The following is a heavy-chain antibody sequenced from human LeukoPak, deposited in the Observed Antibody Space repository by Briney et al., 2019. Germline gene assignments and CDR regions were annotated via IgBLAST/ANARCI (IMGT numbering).Heavy chain of an antibody. Sequence: GGSLRLSCAASGFTVSSNYMSWVRQAPGKGLEWVSVIYSGGSTYYADSVKGRFTISRHNSKNMLYLQMNSLRAEDTAVYYCARDRRDFLYYFDYWGQGTLVTVSS. D-gene: IGHD6-6*01. J-gene: IGHJ4*02. CDR3: ARDRRDFLYYFDY. CDR1: GFTVSSNY. CDR2: IYSGGST. V-gene: IGHV3-53*01.